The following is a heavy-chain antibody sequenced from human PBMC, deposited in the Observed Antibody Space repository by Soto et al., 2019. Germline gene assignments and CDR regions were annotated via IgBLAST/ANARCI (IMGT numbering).Heavy chain of an antibody. CDR3: GIGYSSPGFDY. J-gene: IGHJ4*02. Sequence: QVQLQESGPGLVKPSQTLSLTCTVSGGSISSGGYYWSWIRQHTGKGLEWIGYIYYSGRTYYNPSLKSRVTISVDTSKNQFSLKLSSVTAADTAVYYCGIGYSSPGFDYWGQGTLVTVSS. CDR2: IYYSGRT. D-gene: IGHD6-13*01. V-gene: IGHV4-31*03. CDR1: GGSISSGGYY.